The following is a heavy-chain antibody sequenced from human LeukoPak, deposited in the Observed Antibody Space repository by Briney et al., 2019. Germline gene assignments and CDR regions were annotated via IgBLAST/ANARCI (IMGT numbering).Heavy chain of an antibody. CDR1: GGSISSGTYH. CDR2: IYYSGRT. V-gene: IGHV4-39*01. D-gene: IGHD3-10*01. J-gene: IGHJ5*02. Sequence: PSETLSLTCTVSGGSISSGTYHWGWIRQPPGKGLEWIGSIYYSGRTYYSPSLKSRVTISVDTSRNQFSLKLTSVTAADTAVYYCARLDSDYGSGSYYHNWFDPWGQGTLVTVSS. CDR3: ARLDSDYGSGSYYHNWFDP.